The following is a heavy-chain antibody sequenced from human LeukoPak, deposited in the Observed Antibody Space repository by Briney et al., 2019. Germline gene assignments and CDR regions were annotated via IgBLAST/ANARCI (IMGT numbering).Heavy chain of an antibody. Sequence: SDTLSLTCTVSGGSFSSGSYYWSWIRQPPGKGLEWIGYIYYSGSTDYNPSLKSRVTISVDTSKNQFSLKLSSVTAADTAVYYCARMREYCTTTSCYLGPFDPWGQGTLVTVSS. CDR2: IYYSGST. V-gene: IGHV4-61*01. CDR1: GGSFSSGSYY. J-gene: IGHJ5*02. CDR3: ARMREYCTTTSCYLGPFDP. D-gene: IGHD2-2*01.